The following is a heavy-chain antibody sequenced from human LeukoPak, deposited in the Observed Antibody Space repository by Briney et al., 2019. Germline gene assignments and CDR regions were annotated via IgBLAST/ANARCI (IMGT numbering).Heavy chain of an antibody. D-gene: IGHD7-27*01. CDR2: INPTSGDT. CDR1: GYTFTGYY. V-gene: IGHV1-2*02. CDR3: ARGDGDGPARRAFDI. J-gene: IGHJ3*02. Sequence: ASVNVSCKASGYTFTGYYMHWVRQAPGQGLEWMGWINPTSGDTNYLQKFQGRVIMTRDTSISTAYMELSRVRSDDTAVYYCARGDGDGPARRAFDIWGQGTRVTVSS.